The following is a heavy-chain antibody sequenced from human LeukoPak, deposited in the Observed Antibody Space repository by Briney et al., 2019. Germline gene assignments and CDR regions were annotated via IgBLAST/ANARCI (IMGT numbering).Heavy chain of an antibody. CDR3: ARGHGDYMEGAFDI. CDR2: INHSGST. CDR1: GGSFSGYY. Sequence: SETLSLTCAVYGGSFSGYYWSWIRQPPGKGLEWIGEINHSGSTNYNPSLKSRVTISVDTSKNQFSLKLSSVTAADTAVYYCARGHGDYMEGAFDIWGQGTMVTVSS. J-gene: IGHJ3*02. D-gene: IGHD4-17*01. V-gene: IGHV4-34*01.